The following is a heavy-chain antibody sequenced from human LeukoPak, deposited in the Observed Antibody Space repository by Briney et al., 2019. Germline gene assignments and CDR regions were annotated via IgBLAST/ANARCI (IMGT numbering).Heavy chain of an antibody. V-gene: IGHV3-21*01. CDR2: ISSSSSYI. D-gene: IGHD1-26*01. Sequence: PGGSWSPSCPAFGLTLISNSMNWSGKPQGKGLGGVHSISSSSSYIYYADSVKGRFTISRDNAKNSLYLQMNSLRAEDTAVYYCARDSLGGSYKACWFDPWGQGTLVTVSS. J-gene: IGHJ5*02. CDR1: GLTLISNS. CDR3: ARDSLGGSYKACWFDP.